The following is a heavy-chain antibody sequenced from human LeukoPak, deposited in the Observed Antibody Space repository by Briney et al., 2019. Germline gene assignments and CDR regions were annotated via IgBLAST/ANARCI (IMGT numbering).Heavy chain of an antibody. J-gene: IGHJ4*02. Sequence: GESLKISCKGSGYRFTSYWIGWVRQMPGKGLEWMGIIYPGDSDTRYSPSFQGQVTISADKSISTAYLQWSSLKASETAMYYCASGFLGYCSSTSCRGYYFDYWGQGTLVTVSS. CDR3: ASGFLGYCSSTSCRGYYFDY. CDR1: GYRFTSYW. V-gene: IGHV5-51*01. CDR2: IYPGDSDT. D-gene: IGHD2-2*01.